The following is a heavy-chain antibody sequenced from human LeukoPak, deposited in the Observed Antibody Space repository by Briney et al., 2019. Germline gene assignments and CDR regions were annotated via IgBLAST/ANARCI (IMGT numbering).Heavy chain of an antibody. D-gene: IGHD2/OR15-2a*01. J-gene: IGHJ6*02. CDR3: ARNDYFGINNGMDV. Sequence: SETLFLTCAVSGGSFGDFYWSWIRQPPGKGLEWIGEINHSGYTNYYPSLKSRVTISVDTFKNQFSLRLSSVTAADTAVYYCARNDYFGINNGMDVWGQGTTVTVS. CDR2: INHSGYT. V-gene: IGHV4-34*01. CDR1: GGSFGDFY.